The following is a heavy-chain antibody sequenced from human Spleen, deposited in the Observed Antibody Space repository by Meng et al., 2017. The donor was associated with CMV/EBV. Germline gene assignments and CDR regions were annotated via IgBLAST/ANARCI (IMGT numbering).Heavy chain of an antibody. CDR3: ALELDCSSTSCYGEDWFDP. D-gene: IGHD2-2*01. V-gene: IGHV4-39*01. J-gene: IGHJ5*02. Sequence: GSLRLACTVSGGSISSSSYYWGWIRQPPGKGLEWVGSLYYSGTTYYNPSLKSRVTISVDTSKNQFSLKLSSVTAADTAVYYCALELDCSSTSCYGEDWFDPWGQGTLVTVSS. CDR1: GGSISSSSYY. CDR2: LYYSGTT.